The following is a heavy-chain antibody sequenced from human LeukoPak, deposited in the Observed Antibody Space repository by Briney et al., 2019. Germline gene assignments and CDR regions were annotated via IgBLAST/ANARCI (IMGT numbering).Heavy chain of an antibody. V-gene: IGHV1-18*01. CDR2: ISAYNGNT. J-gene: IGHJ5*02. CDR3: ARDGNDYGDYGYWFDP. Sequence: ASVKVSCKASGYTFTSYGISWVRHAPGQGLEWMGWISAYNGNTNYAQKLQGRVTMTTDTSTSTAYMELRSLRSDDTAVYYCARDGNDYGDYGYWFDPWGQGTLVTVSS. CDR1: GYTFTSYG. D-gene: IGHD4-17*01.